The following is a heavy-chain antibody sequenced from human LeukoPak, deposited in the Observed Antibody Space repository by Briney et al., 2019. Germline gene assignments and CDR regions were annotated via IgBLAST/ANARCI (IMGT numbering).Heavy chain of an antibody. V-gene: IGHV3-48*03. J-gene: IGHJ4*02. CDR2: ISSSGSTI. CDR1: GFTFSSYE. D-gene: IGHD5-12*01. CDR3: ARVVAMTIDY. Sequence: PGGSLRLSCAASGFTFSSYEMNWVRQAPGKGLEWVSYISSSGSTIYYADSVKGRFTISRDNAKNSLYLQMNSLRAEDTAVYYCARVVAMTIDYWGQGTPVTVSS.